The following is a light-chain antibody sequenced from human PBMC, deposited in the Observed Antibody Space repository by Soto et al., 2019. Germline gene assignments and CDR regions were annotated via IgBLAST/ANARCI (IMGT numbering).Light chain of an antibody. J-gene: IGLJ1*01. CDR3: SSFTDSGSSYV. CDR2: DVH. Sequence: QSALTQPASVSGSPGQSITISCAGTSSDVGGYNYVSWYQQRPGKAPQLMIYDVHNRPSGVSTRFSGSKFGDTASLTISGLQAEDEADYFCSSFTDSGSSYVFGTGTKLNVL. CDR1: SSDVGGYNY. V-gene: IGLV2-14*01.